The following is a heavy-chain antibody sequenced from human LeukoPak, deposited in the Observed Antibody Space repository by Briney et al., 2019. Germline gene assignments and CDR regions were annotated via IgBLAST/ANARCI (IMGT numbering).Heavy chain of an antibody. V-gene: IGHV4-31*03. CDR2: IYYSGST. Sequence: SETLSLTCTASGGSISSGGYYWSWIRQHPGKGLEWIGYIYYSGSTYYNPSLKSRVTISVDTSKNQFSLKLSSVTAADTAVYYCARSLYYYGSGSHNWFDPWGQGTLVTVSS. CDR1: GGSISSGGYY. J-gene: IGHJ5*02. CDR3: ARSLYYYGSGSHNWFDP. D-gene: IGHD3-10*01.